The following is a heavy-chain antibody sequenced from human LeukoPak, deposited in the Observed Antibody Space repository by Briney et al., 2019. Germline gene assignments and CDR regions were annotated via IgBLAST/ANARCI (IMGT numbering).Heavy chain of an antibody. CDR2: IKQDGSEK. CDR3: AKDFDDYVWGSYPNFDY. J-gene: IGHJ4*02. D-gene: IGHD3-16*02. Sequence: PGGSLRLSCAASGFTFSSYWMSWVRQAPGKGLEGVANIKQDGSEKYYVDSVKGRFTISRDNAKNSLYLQMNSLRAEDTAVYYCAKDFDDYVWGSYPNFDYWGQGTLVTVSS. CDR1: GFTFSSYW. V-gene: IGHV3-7*01.